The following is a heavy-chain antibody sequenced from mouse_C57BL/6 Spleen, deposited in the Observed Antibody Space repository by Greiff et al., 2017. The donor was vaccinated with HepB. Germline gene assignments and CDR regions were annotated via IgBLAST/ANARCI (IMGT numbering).Heavy chain of an antibody. CDR1: GYSITSGYY. V-gene: IGHV3-6*01. CDR2: ISYDGSN. J-gene: IGHJ3*01. CDR3: ARLEPD. Sequence: EVKLQESGPGLVKPSQSLSLTCSVTGYSITSGYYWNWIRQFPGNKLEWMGYISYDGSNNYNPSLKNRISITRDTSKNQFFLKLNSVTTEDTATYYCARLEPDWGQGTLVTVSA.